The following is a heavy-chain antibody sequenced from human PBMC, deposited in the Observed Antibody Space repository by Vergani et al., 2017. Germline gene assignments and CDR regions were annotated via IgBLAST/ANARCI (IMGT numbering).Heavy chain of an antibody. V-gene: IGHV3-33*01. CDR2: TWYDGNNK. D-gene: IGHD1-14*01. CDR1: GYTFNQYG. Sequence: QVQLVESGGGVVQPGRSLRLSCAASGYTFNQYGMHWVRQAPGKGLECVAVTWYDGNNKQYADSVKGRFTISRDNSKSTMYLQMNSLRDEDTGVYYCARDLRLLYNRFDPWGQGTLVTVSS. CDR3: ARDLRLLYNRFDP. J-gene: IGHJ5*02.